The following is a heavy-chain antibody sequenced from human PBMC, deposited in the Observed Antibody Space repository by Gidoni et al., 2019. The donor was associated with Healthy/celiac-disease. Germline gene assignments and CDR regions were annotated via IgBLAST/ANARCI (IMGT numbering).Heavy chain of an antibody. J-gene: IGHJ6*03. V-gene: IGHV4-61*01. CDR3: ARGLLPHDYYYYMDV. D-gene: IGHD3-22*01. Sequence: QVQLQESGPGLVKPSETLSLTCPVSGGSVSSGSYYWSWIRQPPGKGLEWIGYIYYSGSTNYNPSLKSRVTISVDTSKNQFSLKLSSVTAADTAVYYCARGLLPHDYYYYMDVWGKGTTVTVSS. CDR2: IYYSGST. CDR1: GGSVSSGSYY.